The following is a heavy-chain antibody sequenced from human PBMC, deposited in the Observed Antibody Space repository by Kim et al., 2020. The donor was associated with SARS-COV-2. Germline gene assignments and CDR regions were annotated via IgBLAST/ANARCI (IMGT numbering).Heavy chain of an antibody. Sequence: SETLSLTCTVSGGSISSYYWSWIRQPPGKGLEWIGYIYYSGSTNYNPSLKSRVTISVDTSKNQFSLKLGSVTAADTAVYYCASSYSSSWLDYWGQGTLVTVSS. D-gene: IGHD6-13*01. CDR1: GGSISSYY. J-gene: IGHJ4*02. V-gene: IGHV4-59*08. CDR2: IYYSGST. CDR3: ASSYSSSWLDY.